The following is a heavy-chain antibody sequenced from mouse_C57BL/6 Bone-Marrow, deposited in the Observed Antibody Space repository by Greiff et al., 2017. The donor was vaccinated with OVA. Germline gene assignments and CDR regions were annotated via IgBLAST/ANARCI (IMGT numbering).Heavy chain of an antibody. J-gene: IGHJ2*01. Sequence: EVNVVESGGGLVKPGGSLKLSCAASGFTFSSYAMSWVRQTPEKRLEWVATISDGGSYTYYPDNVKGRFTISRDNAKNNLYLQMSHLKSEDTAMYYCASYDYDEGYYFDYWGQGTTLTVSS. CDR2: ISDGGSYT. CDR3: ASYDYDEGYYFDY. D-gene: IGHD2-4*01. CDR1: GFTFSSYA. V-gene: IGHV5-4*03.